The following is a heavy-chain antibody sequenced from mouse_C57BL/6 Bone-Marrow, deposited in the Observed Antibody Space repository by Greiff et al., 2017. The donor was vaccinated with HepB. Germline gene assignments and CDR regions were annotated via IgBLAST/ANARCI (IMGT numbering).Heavy chain of an antibody. CDR3: ARGGYDGGFFMDY. V-gene: IGHV1-69*01. D-gene: IGHD2-14*01. CDR1: GYTFTSYW. Sequence: QVQLQQPGAELVMPGASVKLSCKASGYTFTSYWMHWVKQRPGQGLEWIGEIDPSDSYTNYNQKFKGKSTLTVDKSSSTDYMQLSSLTSEDYAVYYCARGGYDGGFFMDYWGQGTSVTVTS. CDR2: IDPSDSYT. J-gene: IGHJ4*01.